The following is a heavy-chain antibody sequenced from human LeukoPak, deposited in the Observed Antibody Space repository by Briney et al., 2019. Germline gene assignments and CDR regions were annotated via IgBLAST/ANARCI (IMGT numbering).Heavy chain of an antibody. D-gene: IGHD4-23*01. CDR1: GYTFTNYH. J-gene: IGHJ4*02. CDR2: INPSGGST. V-gene: IGHV1-46*01. CDR3: ARVSERYGGINFDY. Sequence: ASVKVSCKASGYTFTNYHIHWVRQAPGQGLEWIGIINPSGGSTSYAQRFQGRVSMIRDTSTNAVYMELSSLRSEDTAVYYCARVSERYGGINFDYWGQGTLVTVSS.